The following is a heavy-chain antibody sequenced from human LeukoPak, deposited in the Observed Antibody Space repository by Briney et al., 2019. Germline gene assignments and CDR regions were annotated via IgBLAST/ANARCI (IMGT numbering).Heavy chain of an antibody. CDR2: ITSSSGST. J-gene: IGHJ4*02. D-gene: IGHD2-21*01. V-gene: IGHV3-23*01. CDR1: GFTFDTYA. Sequence: GGSLRLSCAASGFTFDTYAMNWVRQAPGKGLEWVSSITSSSGSTYYADSVKGRFTISRDNSKNTLFLQMNSLRVEDTAKYYCAKGTLASCGGARCYPFDYWGQGTRVTVSS. CDR3: AKGTLASCGGARCYPFDY.